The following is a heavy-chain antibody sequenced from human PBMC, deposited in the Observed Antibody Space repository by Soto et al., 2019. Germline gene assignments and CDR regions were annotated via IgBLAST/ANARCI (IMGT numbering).Heavy chain of an antibody. CDR2: LSSSGGST. V-gene: IGHV3-23*01. CDR3: AKCEFSFGPNSLYYFDY. Sequence: VQLLDSGGGLVQPGGSLRLSCAASGFTFNNYVMSWVRQAPGKGLEWVSALSSSGGSTYYADSVKGRFAISRDNSKNTLYLQMNSLRAEDTAVCYCAKCEFSFGPNSLYYFDYWGQGTLVAVSS. D-gene: IGHD5-18*01. J-gene: IGHJ4*02. CDR1: GFTFNNYV.